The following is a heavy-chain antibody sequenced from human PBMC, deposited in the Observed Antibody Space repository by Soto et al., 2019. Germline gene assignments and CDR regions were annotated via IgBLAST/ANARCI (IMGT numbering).Heavy chain of an antibody. Sequence: SVKVSCKASGGTFSNYTISWVRQAPGQGLEWMGRIIPILGIANYAQKFQGRVTITADKSTSTAYMELSSLRSEDTAVYYCATLGTMVRGVIKDYYYYYGMDVWGQGTTVTVSS. CDR2: IIPILGIA. J-gene: IGHJ6*02. CDR1: GGTFSNYT. D-gene: IGHD3-10*01. CDR3: ATLGTMVRGVIKDYYYYYGMDV. V-gene: IGHV1-69*02.